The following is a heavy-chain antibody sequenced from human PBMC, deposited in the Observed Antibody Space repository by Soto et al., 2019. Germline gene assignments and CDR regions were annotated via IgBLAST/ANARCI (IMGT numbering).Heavy chain of an antibody. D-gene: IGHD1-26*01. J-gene: IGHJ4*02. CDR2: ISAYNGNT. V-gene: IGHV1-18*01. CDR3: ARDTPIVGANSYYFDY. CDR1: GYTFTSYG. Sequence: QVQLVQSGAEVKKTGASVKVSCKASGYTFTSYGISWGRQAPGQGLEWMGWISAYNGNTNYAQKLQGRVTMTTDTSTSTAYMELRSMRSDDTAVYYCARDTPIVGANSYYFDYWGQGTLVTVSS.